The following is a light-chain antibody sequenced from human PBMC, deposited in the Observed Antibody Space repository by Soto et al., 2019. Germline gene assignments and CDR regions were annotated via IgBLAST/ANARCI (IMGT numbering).Light chain of an antibody. Sequence: EIGLTQSPATLSLSTEERATLYCRASQSVSSYLAWYQQKPGQAPRLLIYDASNRATGIPARFSGSGSGTDFTLTISSLEPEDFAVYYCPQRSNWRLTFGQGTRLEIK. CDR2: DAS. V-gene: IGKV3-11*01. CDR3: PQRSNWRLT. CDR1: QSVSSY. J-gene: IGKJ5*01.